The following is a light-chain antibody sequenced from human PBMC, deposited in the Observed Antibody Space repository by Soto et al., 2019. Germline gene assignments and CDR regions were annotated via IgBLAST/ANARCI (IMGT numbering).Light chain of an antibody. Sequence: ERVLTQSPGALSLSPGERATLACRATQSVSSSYLAWYQQKPGQAPRLLIYGASSRATGIPDRFSGSGSGTDFTLTIRRLEPEDFAVYYCQRYGSSRTFGQGTKVDIK. CDR3: QRYGSSRT. J-gene: IGKJ1*01. CDR2: GAS. CDR1: QSVSSSY. V-gene: IGKV3-20*01.